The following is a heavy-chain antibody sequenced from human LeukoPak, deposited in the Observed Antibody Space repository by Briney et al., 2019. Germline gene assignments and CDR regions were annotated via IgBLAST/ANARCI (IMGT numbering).Heavy chain of an antibody. D-gene: IGHD6-13*01. CDR1: GFTFSNYA. V-gene: IGHV3-48*02. Sequence: PGGSLRLSCAASGFTFSNYAMNWVRQAPGKGLEWVSLISGSTGSTYYADSVKGRFTISRDNAKNSLYLQMNSLRDEDTAVYYCARSGIAAAGTNYWGQGTLVTVSS. CDR3: ARSGIAAAGTNY. CDR2: ISGSTGST. J-gene: IGHJ4*02.